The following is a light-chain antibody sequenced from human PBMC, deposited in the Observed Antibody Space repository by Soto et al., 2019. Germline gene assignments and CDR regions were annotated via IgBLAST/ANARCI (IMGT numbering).Light chain of an antibody. CDR2: EVS. J-gene: IGLJ2*01. V-gene: IGLV2-14*01. CDR3: CLYTSSSVV. CDR1: SSDVGASNS. Sequence: QSVLAQPASMSGSPGQSITISCTGASSDVGASNSVSWYQQHPGKAPKLMIYEVSDRPSGVSHRFSGSKSGSTASLTISGLQAEDEADYYCCLYTSSSVVFXGGTKLTVL.